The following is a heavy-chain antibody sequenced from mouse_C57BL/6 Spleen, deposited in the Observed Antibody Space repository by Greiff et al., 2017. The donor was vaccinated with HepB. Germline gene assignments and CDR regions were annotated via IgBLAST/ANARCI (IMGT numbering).Heavy chain of an antibody. CDR1: GYTFTSYW. J-gene: IGHJ1*03. D-gene: IGHD1-1*01. V-gene: IGHV1-64*01. CDR3: ARYYYGSSVRYFDV. Sequence: VQLQQPGAELVKPGASVKLSCKASGYTFTSYWMHWVKQRPGQGLEWIGMIHPNSGSTNYNEKFKSKATLTVDKSSSTAYMQLSSLTSEDSAVYYWARYYYGSSVRYFDVWGTGTTVTVSS. CDR2: IHPNSGST.